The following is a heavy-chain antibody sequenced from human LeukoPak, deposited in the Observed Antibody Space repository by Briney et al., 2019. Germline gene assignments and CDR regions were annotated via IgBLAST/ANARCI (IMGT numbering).Heavy chain of an antibody. Sequence: SETLSLTCAVYGGSFSGYYWSWIRQPPGKGLVWIGEINHSGSTNYNPSLKSRVTISVDTSKNQFSLKLSSVTAADTAVYYCARDGSTSPYYYYYYGMDVWGQGTTVTVSS. CDR2: INHSGST. CDR3: ARDGSTSPYYYYYYGMDV. J-gene: IGHJ6*02. V-gene: IGHV4-34*01. CDR1: GGSFSGYY. D-gene: IGHD2-2*01.